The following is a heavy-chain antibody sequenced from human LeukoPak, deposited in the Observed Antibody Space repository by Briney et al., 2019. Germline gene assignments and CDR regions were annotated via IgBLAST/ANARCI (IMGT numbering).Heavy chain of an antibody. CDR1: EFTFSSYN. Sequence: GGSLRLSCAASEFTFSSYNMNWVRQAPGKGLEWVSSISSSGSYIYYADSVKGRFTISRDNAKNSLYLQMNSLRAEDTAVYYCARSPSSSGSYPYYFDYWGQGTLVTVSS. D-gene: IGHD1-26*01. CDR2: ISSSGSYI. V-gene: IGHV3-21*04. J-gene: IGHJ4*02. CDR3: ARSPSSSGSYPYYFDY.